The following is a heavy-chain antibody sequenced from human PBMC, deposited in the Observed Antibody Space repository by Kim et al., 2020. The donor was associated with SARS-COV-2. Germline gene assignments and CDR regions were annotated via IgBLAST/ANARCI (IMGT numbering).Heavy chain of an antibody. CDR3: ARGMSERWLQLGDY. J-gene: IGHJ4*02. V-gene: IGHV1-2*02. CDR2: INADSGGT. Sequence: ASVKVSCKSSGYTFSDYYMHWVRQAPGQGLEWMGRINADSGGTNYAQKFQGRVTLTRDTSNSTVYMALSSLRSDDTAVYFCARGMSERWLQLGDYWGQGTLVTVSS. CDR1: GYTFSDYY. D-gene: IGHD4-4*01.